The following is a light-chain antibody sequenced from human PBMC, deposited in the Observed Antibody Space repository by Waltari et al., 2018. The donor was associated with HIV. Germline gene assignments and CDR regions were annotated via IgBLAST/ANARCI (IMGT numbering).Light chain of an antibody. V-gene: IGKV1-39*01. CDR1: QNIDNF. J-gene: IGKJ3*01. CDR2: GAS. Sequence: DVQVTQSPPSPSASVGDRVTITCRASQNIDNFLNWYQQKSGGAPKLLIYGASSLQNGVPSRFSAGGSGTDFTLTISGVQPEDFAVYYCQQTYSGITFGPGTQVDVK. CDR3: QQTYSGIT.